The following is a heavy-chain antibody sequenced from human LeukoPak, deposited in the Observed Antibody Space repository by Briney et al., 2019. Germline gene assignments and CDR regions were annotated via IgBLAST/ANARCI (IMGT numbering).Heavy chain of an antibody. J-gene: IGHJ4*02. Sequence: GGSLRFSCAASGFTFSSYAMSWVRQAPGKGLEWVSAISGSGGSTYYADSVKGRFTISRDNSKNTLYLQMNSLRAEDTAVYYCAKAFGSGWYGVSYYFDYWGQGTLVTVSS. D-gene: IGHD6-19*01. CDR3: AKAFGSGWYGVSYYFDY. CDR1: GFTFSSYA. V-gene: IGHV3-23*01. CDR2: ISGSGGST.